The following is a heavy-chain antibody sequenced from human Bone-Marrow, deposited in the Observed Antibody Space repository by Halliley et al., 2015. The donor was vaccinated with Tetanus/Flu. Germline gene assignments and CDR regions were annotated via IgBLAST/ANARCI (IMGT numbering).Heavy chain of an antibody. V-gene: IGHV4-59*12. CDR3: ARVTNFNYDYWSGFDY. Sequence: IGYVFYSWTTNYSPSLKSRVTISLDMSKNQFSLNLDSVIAAATAMYYCARVTNFNYDYWSGFDYWGQGILVAVSS. J-gene: IGHJ4*02. CDR2: VFYSWTT. D-gene: IGHD3-3*01.